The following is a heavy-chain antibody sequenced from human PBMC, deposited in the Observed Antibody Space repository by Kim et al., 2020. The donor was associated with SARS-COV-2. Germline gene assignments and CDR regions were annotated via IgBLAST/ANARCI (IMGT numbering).Heavy chain of an antibody. Sequence: SETLSLTCTVSGGSISSSYWSWIRQPPGKGLEWIGYIYYSGSTNYNPSLKNRVTISVDTSKNQFSLNLSSVTAADTAVYYCARSALFRTFDILGQGTMVTVS. D-gene: IGHD2-21*01. CDR3: ARSALFRTFDI. CDR1: GGSISSSY. J-gene: IGHJ3*02. V-gene: IGHV4-59*08. CDR2: IYYSGST.